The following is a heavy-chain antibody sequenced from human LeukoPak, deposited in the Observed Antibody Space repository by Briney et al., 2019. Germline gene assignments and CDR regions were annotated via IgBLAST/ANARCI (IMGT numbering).Heavy chain of an antibody. D-gene: IGHD3-9*01. CDR2: ITGSGGIT. CDR1: GFTFSSYA. J-gene: IGHJ4*02. Sequence: GRSLRLSCAASGFTFSSYAMHWVRQAPGKGLEWVSAITGSGGITYYADSVKGRFTISRDNSKNTLYLQMNSLRAEDTAVYYCAKWGDYDVLTGYYDPDYWGQGTLVTVSS. V-gene: IGHV3-23*01. CDR3: AKWGDYDVLTGYYDPDY.